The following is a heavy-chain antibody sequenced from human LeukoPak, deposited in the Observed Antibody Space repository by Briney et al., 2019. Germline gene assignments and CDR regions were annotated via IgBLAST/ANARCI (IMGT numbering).Heavy chain of an antibody. CDR1: GFTFSNYG. Sequence: GGSLRLSCAVSGFTFSNYGMSWVRQAPGKGLEWVSLISGTGGSIYYADSVKGRFTISRDNSKNTLYLQMNSLRAEDTAVYYCAKDLLARPDYWGQGTLVTVSS. CDR2: ISGTGGSI. V-gene: IGHV3-23*01. D-gene: IGHD2/OR15-2a*01. CDR3: AKDLLARPDY. J-gene: IGHJ4*02.